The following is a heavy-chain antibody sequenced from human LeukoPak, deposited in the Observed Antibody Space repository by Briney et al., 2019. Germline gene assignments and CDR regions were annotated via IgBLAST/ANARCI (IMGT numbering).Heavy chain of an antibody. D-gene: IGHD4-23*01. Sequence: GGSLRLSCAASGFTFSNYGMHWVRQAPGKGLEWVSFIRSDGGEEYYADSVKGRFTISRDNPKNTLYLQMNSLRPEDTAIYYCAKDQAGGWGQGTLVTVSS. CDR1: GFTFSNYG. CDR3: AKDQAGG. CDR2: IRSDGGEE. V-gene: IGHV3-30*02. J-gene: IGHJ4*02.